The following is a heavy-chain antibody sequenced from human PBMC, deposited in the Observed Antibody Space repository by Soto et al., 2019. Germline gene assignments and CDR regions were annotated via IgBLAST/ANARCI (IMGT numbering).Heavy chain of an antibody. CDR3: ARIRVATRSDYYYYGMDV. D-gene: IGHD5-12*01. V-gene: IGHV2-70*01. CDR1: GFSLSTSGMC. J-gene: IGHJ6*02. Sequence: ESGPTLVNPTQTLTLTFTFSGFSLSTSGMCVSWIRQPPGKALEWLALIDWDDDKYYSTSLRTRLTISKDTSKNQVVLTMTNMDPVDTATYYCARIRVATRSDYYYYGMDVWGQGTTVTVSS. CDR2: IDWDDDK.